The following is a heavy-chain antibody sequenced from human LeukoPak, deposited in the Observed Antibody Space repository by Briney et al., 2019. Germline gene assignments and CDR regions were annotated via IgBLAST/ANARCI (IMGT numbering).Heavy chain of an antibody. CDR3: ASDDSGYAFDY. CDR1: GFTFSSYS. Sequence: GGSLRLSCAASGFTFSSYSMNWVRQAPGKGLEWVSSISSSSSYIYYADSVKGRFTISKDNAKNSLYLQMNSLRAEDTAVYYCASDDSGYAFDYWGQGTLVTVSS. D-gene: IGHD5-12*01. CDR2: ISSSSSYI. V-gene: IGHV3-21*01. J-gene: IGHJ4*02.